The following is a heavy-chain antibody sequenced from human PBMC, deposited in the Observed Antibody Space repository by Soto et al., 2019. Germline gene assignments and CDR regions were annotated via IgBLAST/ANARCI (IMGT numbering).Heavy chain of an antibody. CDR2: IYHSGST. D-gene: IGHD4-17*01. J-gene: IGHJ4*02. CDR1: GGSISSGGYS. Sequence: PSETLSLTCAVSGGSISSGGYSWSWIRQPPGKGLEWIGYIYHSGSTYYNPSLKSRITISVDGSKNQFSLKLSSVTAADTAVYYCARASTTVTTLDYWGQGTLVTVSS. V-gene: IGHV4-30-2*01. CDR3: ARASTTVTTLDY.